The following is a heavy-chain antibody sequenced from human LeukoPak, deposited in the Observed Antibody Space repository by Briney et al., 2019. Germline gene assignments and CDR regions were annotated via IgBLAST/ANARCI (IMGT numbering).Heavy chain of an antibody. J-gene: IGHJ6*03. CDR1: GYTFTSYA. CDR2: INPSGGST. Sequence: ASVKVSCKASGYTFTSYAISWVRQAPGQGLEWMGIINPSGGSTSYAQKFQGRVTMTRDTSTSTVYMELSSLRSEDTAVYYCARGGSTNPPQKGYYYYYMDVWGKGTTVTVSS. V-gene: IGHV1-46*01. D-gene: IGHD5-24*01. CDR3: ARGGSTNPPQKGYYYYYMDV.